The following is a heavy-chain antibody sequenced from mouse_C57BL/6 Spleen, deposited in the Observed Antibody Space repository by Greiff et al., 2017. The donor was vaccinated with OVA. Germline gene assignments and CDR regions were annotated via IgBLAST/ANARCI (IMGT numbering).Heavy chain of an antibody. D-gene: IGHD1-1*01. V-gene: IGHV5-4*01. CDR1: GFTFSSYA. CDR2: ISDGGSYT. CDR3: AREGAYGSSTWFAY. Sequence: VKLMESGGGLVKPGGSLKLSCAASGFTFSSYAMSWVRQTPEKRLEWVATISDGGSYTYYPDNVKGRFTISRDNAKNNLYLQMSHLKSEDTAMYYCAREGAYGSSTWFAYWGQETLVTVSA. J-gene: IGHJ3*01.